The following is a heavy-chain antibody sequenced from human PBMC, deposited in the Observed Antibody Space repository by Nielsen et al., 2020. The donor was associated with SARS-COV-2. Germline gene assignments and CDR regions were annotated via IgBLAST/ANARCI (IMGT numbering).Heavy chain of an antibody. D-gene: IGHD6-13*01. CDR2: IYYSGST. V-gene: IGHV4-61*01. J-gene: IGHJ6*02. CDR3: ARAAAGTTHYGMDV. Sequence: SETLSLTCTVSGGSISSGSYYWSWIRQHPGKGLEWIGYIYYSGSTNYNPSLKSRVTISVDTSKNQFSLKLSSVTAADTAVYYCARAAAGTTHYGMDVWGQGTTVTVSS. CDR1: GGSISSGSYY.